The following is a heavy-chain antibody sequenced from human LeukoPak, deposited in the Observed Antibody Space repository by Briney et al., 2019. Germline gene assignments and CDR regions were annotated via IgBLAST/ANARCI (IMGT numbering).Heavy chain of an antibody. CDR3: AKTKGDYYDSSGYYSGGEVGYFDY. V-gene: IGHV3-30*18. D-gene: IGHD3-22*01. CDR2: ISYDGSNK. Sequence: PGRSLRLSCAASGFTFSSYGMHWVRQAPGKGLEWVAVISYDGSNKYYADSVKGRFTISRDNSKNTLYLQMNSLRAEDTAVYYCAKTKGDYYDSSGYYSGGEVGYFDYWGQGTLVTVSS. CDR1: GFTFSSYG. J-gene: IGHJ4*02.